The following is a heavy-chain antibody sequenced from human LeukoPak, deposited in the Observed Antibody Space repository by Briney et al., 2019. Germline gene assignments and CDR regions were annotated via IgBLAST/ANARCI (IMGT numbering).Heavy chain of an antibody. D-gene: IGHD3-10*01. Sequence: GASVKVSCKASGYTFTSYDINWVRQPTGQGLEWMGWMNPNSGNTGYAQKFQGRVTMTRNTSISTAYMELSSLRSEDTAVYYCARMVRGVRALLGLYYFDYWGQGTLVTVSS. V-gene: IGHV1-8*01. J-gene: IGHJ4*02. CDR2: MNPNSGNT. CDR3: ARMVRGVRALLGLYYFDY. CDR1: GYTFTSYD.